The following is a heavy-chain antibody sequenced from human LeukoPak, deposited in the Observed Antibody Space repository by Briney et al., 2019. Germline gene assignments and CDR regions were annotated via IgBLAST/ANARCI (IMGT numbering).Heavy chain of an antibody. CDR1: GYTFTGYY. D-gene: IGHD2-2*01. CDR3: ARDQGYCSSTSCFDAGY. V-gene: IGHV1-2*02. CDR2: INPNSGGT. J-gene: IGHJ4*02. Sequence: ASVKVSCKASGYTFTGYYMHWVRQAPGQGLEWMGWINPNSGGTNYAQKFQGRVTMTRGTSISTAYMELSRLRSDDTAVYYCARDQGYCSSTSCFDAGYWGQGTLVTVSS.